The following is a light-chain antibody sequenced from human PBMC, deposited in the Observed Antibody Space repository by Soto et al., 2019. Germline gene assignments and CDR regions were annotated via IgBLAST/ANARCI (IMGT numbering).Light chain of an antibody. Sequence: EIGITQSPSTLSVSPGERATLSCRASQSVDVNLAWYQQKPGQAPRLLIYGASSRATGIPDRFSGSGSGTDFTLTISRLEPEDFAVYYCQQYGSSPPWTFGQGTKVDIK. CDR1: QSVDVN. CDR2: GAS. J-gene: IGKJ1*01. V-gene: IGKV3-20*01. CDR3: QQYGSSPPWT.